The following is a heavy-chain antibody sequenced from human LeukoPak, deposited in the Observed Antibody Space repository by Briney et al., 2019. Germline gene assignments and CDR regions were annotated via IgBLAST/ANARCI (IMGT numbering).Heavy chain of an antibody. D-gene: IGHD5-24*01. Sequence: PGGSLRLSCAASGFTFSNYWMSWVRQTPGKGLEWLANINQDGSERYYVDSVKGRFTISRDNAKNSLYLQMNSLRAEDTAVYYCARDGYMRNVDYWGQGTLVTVSS. CDR2: INQDGSER. CDR3: ARDGYMRNVDY. CDR1: GFTFSNYW. J-gene: IGHJ4*02. V-gene: IGHV3-7*01.